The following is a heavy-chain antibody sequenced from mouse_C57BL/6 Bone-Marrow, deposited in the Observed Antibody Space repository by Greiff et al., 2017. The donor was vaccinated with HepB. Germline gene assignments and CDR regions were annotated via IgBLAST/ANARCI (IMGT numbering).Heavy chain of an antibody. J-gene: IGHJ4*01. D-gene: IGHD2-5*01. CDR3: ARQGSNYRRDAMDY. Sequence: EVKLMESGGGLVQPGGSLKLSCAASGFTFSDYGMAWVRQAPRKGPEWVAFISNLAYSIYYADTVTGRFTISRENAKNTLYLEMSSLRTEDTAMYYCARQGSNYRRDAMDYWGQGTSVTVSS. CDR2: ISNLAYSI. CDR1: GFTFSDYG. V-gene: IGHV5-15*01.